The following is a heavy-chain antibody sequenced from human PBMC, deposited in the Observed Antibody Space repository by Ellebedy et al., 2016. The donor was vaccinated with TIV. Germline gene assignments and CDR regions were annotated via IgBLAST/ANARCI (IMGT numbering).Heavy chain of an antibody. CDR1: GYKFTSYG. CDR2: ISAFNGDT. D-gene: IGHD2/OR15-2a*01. CDR3: ARGFYERFDP. Sequence: ASVKVSCKASGYKFTSYGISWVRQAPGQGLEWMGWISAFNGDTNYAHKFQGRVTMTTDTLTRTAYMELRSLRSDETAVDYCARGFYERFDPWGQGTLVTVSS. J-gene: IGHJ5*02. V-gene: IGHV1-18*04.